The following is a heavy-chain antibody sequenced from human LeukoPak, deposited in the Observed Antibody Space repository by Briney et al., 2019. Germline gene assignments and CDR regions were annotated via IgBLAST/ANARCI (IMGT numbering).Heavy chain of an antibody. V-gene: IGHV3-74*01. Sequence: GGSLRLSCAASGFTFSSYWMHWVRQAPGKGLVWVSRINSDGSSTSYADSVKGRFTISRDNSKNTLYLQMNSLRAEDTAVNYCAKDGGVRGYFDYWGQGTLVTVSA. CDR2: INSDGSST. CDR1: GFTFSSYW. CDR3: AKDGGVRGYFDY. J-gene: IGHJ4*02. D-gene: IGHD3-10*01.